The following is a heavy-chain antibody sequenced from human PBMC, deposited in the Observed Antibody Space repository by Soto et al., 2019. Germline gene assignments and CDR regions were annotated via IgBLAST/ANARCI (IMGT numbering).Heavy chain of an antibody. J-gene: IGHJ3*01. CDR3: ASTANVDTAMVYGSV. V-gene: IGHV5-10-1*01. Sequence: GESLKISCNGSGYSFTIYWISWVRQMPGKGLEWMGRIDPSDSYTNYSPSFQGHVTISADKSISTAYLQWSSLKASDTAMYYCASTANVDTAMVYGSVWGQGTMVTVSS. CDR2: IDPSDSYT. D-gene: IGHD5-18*01. CDR1: GYSFTIYW.